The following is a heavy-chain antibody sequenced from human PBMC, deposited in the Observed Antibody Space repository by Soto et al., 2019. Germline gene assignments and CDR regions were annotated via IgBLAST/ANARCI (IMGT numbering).Heavy chain of an antibody. D-gene: IGHD2-21*02. CDR1: GDSVSSGIYY. CDR3: AKHRRAHCGDDCFWFDS. CDR2: IYYSGST. Sequence: SETLSLTCTVSGDSVSSGIYYWSWIRQPPGKGLEWIGYIYYSGSTNYNPSLKSRVTISVDTSKNQFSLKLSSVTAADTAMYYCAKHRRAHCGDDCFWFDSWGQGTLVTVSS. J-gene: IGHJ5*01. V-gene: IGHV4-61*01.